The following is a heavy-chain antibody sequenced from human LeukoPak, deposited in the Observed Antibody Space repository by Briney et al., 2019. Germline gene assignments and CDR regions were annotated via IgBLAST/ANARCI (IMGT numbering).Heavy chain of an antibody. V-gene: IGHV3-23*01. Sequence: GGSLRLSCAASGFTFSSYWMSWVRQAPGKGLEWVSAISGSGGSTYYADSVKGRFTISRDNSKNTLYLQMNSLRAEDTAVYYCAKTTQLLTYYFDYWGQGTLVTVSS. D-gene: IGHD1-26*01. J-gene: IGHJ4*02. CDR1: GFTFSSYW. CDR2: ISGSGGST. CDR3: AKTTQLLTYYFDY.